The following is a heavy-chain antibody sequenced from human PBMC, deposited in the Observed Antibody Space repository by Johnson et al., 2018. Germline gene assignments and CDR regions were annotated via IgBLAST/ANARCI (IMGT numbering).Heavy chain of an antibody. J-gene: IGHJ4*02. CDR1: GFSFIDHW. D-gene: IGHD3-10*01. CDR3: ATSRSSGYLDY. Sequence: EVQLVETGGGVVQPGGSLRLSCAASGFSFIDHWTFWVRQVPGKGLIWVARFNWYEGRRDYADSVKGRFTISRDNDKNTLYVEMNSLRGEDTATYYCATSRSSGYLDYGGRGTQVTVSS. V-gene: IGHV3-74*01. CDR2: FNWYEGRR.